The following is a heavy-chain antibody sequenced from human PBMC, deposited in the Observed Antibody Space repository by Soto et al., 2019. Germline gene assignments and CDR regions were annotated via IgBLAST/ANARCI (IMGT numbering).Heavy chain of an antibody. CDR3: AHRVLRTVFGLVTTNAIYFDC. J-gene: IGHJ4*02. V-gene: IGHV2-5*02. D-gene: IGHD3-3*01. CDR1: GFSLTTSGVG. Sequence: QITLNESGPTVVRPTETLTLTCRCSGFSLTTSGVGVGWIRQSPGKAPEWLAPIYWDDDKRYSASLKGRHTIPKDTSKNQVDLTVSDLDPTDTATYYCAHRVLRTVFGLVTTNAIYFDCWGEGTPVAVSS. CDR2: IYWDDDK.